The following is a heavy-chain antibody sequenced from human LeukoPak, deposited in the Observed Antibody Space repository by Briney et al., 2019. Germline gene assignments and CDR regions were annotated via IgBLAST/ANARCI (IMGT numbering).Heavy chain of an antibody. Sequence: SVNVSCKASGGTFSSYTISWVRQAPGQGLEWMGRIIPILGIANYAQKFQGRVTITADKSTSTAYMELSSLRSEDTAVYYCARESPSSSWTFDYWGQGTLVTVSS. CDR1: GGTFSSYT. V-gene: IGHV1-69*04. D-gene: IGHD6-13*01. J-gene: IGHJ4*02. CDR3: ARESPSSSWTFDY. CDR2: IIPILGIA.